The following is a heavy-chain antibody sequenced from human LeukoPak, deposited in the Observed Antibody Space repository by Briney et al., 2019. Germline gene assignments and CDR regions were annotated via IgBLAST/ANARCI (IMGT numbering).Heavy chain of an antibody. D-gene: IGHD6-13*01. J-gene: IGHJ4*02. CDR1: GFTFTSYS. CDR3: AKYSSSWYGFYFDY. V-gene: IGHV3-23*01. Sequence: GGSLRLSCAASGFTFTSYSMNWVRQAPGKGLEWVSTISGGGGSTYYADSVKGRFTISRDNSKNTLYLQVNSLRAEDTAVYYCAKYSSSWYGFYFDYWGQGTLVTVSS. CDR2: ISGGGGST.